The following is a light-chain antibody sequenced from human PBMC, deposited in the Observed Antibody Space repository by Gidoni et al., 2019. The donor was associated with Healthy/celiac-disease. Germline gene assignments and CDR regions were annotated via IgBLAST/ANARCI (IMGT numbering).Light chain of an antibody. J-gene: IGKJ2*01. CDR3: QQYGSSPRNT. CDR1: QSVSSSY. Sequence: EIVLTQSTGTLSLSPGERATLSCRASQSVSSSYLAWYQQKPGQAPMLLIYGASSRATGIPDRFSGSGSGTDFTLTISRLEPEDFAVYYCQQYGSSPRNTFGQGTKLEIK. CDR2: GAS. V-gene: IGKV3-20*01.